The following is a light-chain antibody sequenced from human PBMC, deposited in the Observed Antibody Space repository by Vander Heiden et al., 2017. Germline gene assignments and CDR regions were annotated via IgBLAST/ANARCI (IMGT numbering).Light chain of an antibody. V-gene: IGKV3-15*01. CDR3: EQYNNWPRGT. CDR2: GAS. CDR1: QSVRSN. J-gene: IGKJ2*01. Sequence: EVAMTQSPATLSVSPGKSATLSCRASQSVRSNLAWYQQKPGQAPRLLIHGASTRATGIPARFSGSGSGTEVTLTITSLQSEDFAIYYCEQYNNWPRGTFGQGTKLEI.